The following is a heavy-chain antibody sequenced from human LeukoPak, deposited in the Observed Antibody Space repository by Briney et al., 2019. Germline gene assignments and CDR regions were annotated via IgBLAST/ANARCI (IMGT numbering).Heavy chain of an antibody. CDR1: GFTFSTYP. CDR2: ISYDDGTNK. CDR3: AKCNLNNCREGFDI. D-gene: IGHD1-1*01. V-gene: IGHV3-30-3*02. Sequence: GGSLRLSCAASGFTFSTYPMHWVRQAPGKGLEWVAVISYDDGTNKYYADSVKGRFTISRDNSKSTLYLQMRSLRAEDTALYYCAKCNLNNCREGFDIWGQGTMVTVSS. J-gene: IGHJ3*02.